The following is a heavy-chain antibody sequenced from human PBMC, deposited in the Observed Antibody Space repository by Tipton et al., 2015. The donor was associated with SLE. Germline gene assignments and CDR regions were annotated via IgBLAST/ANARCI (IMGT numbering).Heavy chain of an antibody. Sequence: TLSLTCTVSGGSISSHYWSWIRQPPGKGLEWIGYIYYSGSTNYNPSLKSRVTISVDTSKNQFSLKLSSVTAADTAVYYCARLAIRSRFDPWGQGTLVTVSS. D-gene: IGHD5-12*01. J-gene: IGHJ5*02. CDR2: IYYSGST. V-gene: IGHV4-59*11. CDR3: ARLAIRSRFDP. CDR1: GGSISSHY.